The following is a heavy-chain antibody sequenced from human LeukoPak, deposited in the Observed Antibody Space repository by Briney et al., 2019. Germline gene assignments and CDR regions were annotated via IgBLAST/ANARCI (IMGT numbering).Heavy chain of an antibody. CDR3: ASWRVEGYSYGYYFDY. D-gene: IGHD5-18*01. Sequence: PGGSLRLSCAASGFSFRRFAMYWVRQAPGKGLEWLAVISYEGSNEYYADSVKGRFTISRDNSKKTLYLQMNSLTTDDTAVYYCASWRVEGYSYGYYFDYWGQGTLVTVSS. J-gene: IGHJ4*02. CDR2: ISYEGSNE. V-gene: IGHV3-30-3*01. CDR1: GFSFRRFA.